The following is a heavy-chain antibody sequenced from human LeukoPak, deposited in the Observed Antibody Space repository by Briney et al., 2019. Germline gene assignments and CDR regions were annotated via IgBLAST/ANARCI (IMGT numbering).Heavy chain of an antibody. CDR1: GGSISSGGYY. J-gene: IGHJ5*02. D-gene: IGHD6-13*01. CDR3: ARALRIAAAGSHNWFDP. V-gene: IGHV4-31*03. CDR2: IYYSGST. Sequence: NPSETLSLTCTVSGGSISSGGYYWSWIRQHPGKGLEWIGYIYYSGSTYYNPSLKSRVTISVDTSKNQFSLKLSSVTAADTAVYYCARALRIAAAGSHNWFDPWGQGTLDTVSS.